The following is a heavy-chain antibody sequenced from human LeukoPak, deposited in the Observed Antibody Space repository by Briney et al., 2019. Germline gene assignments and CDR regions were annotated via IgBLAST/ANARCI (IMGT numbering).Heavy chain of an antibody. Sequence: ASVKVSCKASGYTFTGYYMHWVRQAPGQGLEWMGWINPNSGGTNYAQKFQGRVTMTRDTSISTAYMELSRLRSDDTAVYYCARSTSHYNWFDPWGQGTLVTVSS. CDR1: GYTFTGYY. J-gene: IGHJ5*02. V-gene: IGHV1-2*02. CDR3: ARSTSHYNWFDP. D-gene: IGHD2-2*01. CDR2: INPNSGGT.